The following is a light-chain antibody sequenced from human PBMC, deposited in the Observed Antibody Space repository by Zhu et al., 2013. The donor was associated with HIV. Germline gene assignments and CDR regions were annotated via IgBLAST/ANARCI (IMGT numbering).Light chain of an antibody. CDR2: LAS. Sequence: DIQMTQSPSSLSASVGDRVTITCRASQDIRNHLGWYRQMPGKAPRRLIYLASTLQSGVPSRFSGSGSGTDFTLTISSLQPEDFATYYCLQSNNYPRTFGQGTRLEIK. CDR3: LQSNNYPRT. CDR1: QDIRNH. V-gene: IGKV1-17*01. J-gene: IGKJ2*02.